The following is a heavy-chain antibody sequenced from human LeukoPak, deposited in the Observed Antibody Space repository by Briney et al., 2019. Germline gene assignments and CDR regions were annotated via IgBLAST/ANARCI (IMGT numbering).Heavy chain of an antibody. CDR1: GFTFSSYA. J-gene: IGHJ4*02. CDR2: IKPDGSEK. V-gene: IGHV3-7*05. D-gene: IGHD2/OR15-2a*01. CDR3: ARPANKCFDY. Sequence: GGSLRLSCAASGFTFSSYAMSWVRQTPGKGLEWVASIKPDGSEKYYVDSVKGRFTISRDNAKNSLDLQMNSLRAEDAAIYYCARPANKCFDYWGQGALVTVSS.